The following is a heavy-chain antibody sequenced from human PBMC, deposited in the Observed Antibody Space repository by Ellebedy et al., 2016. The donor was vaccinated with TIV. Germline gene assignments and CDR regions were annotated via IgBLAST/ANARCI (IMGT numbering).Heavy chain of an antibody. Sequence: PGGSLRLSCAASGFTLSNYGMHWVRQAAGKGLEWVAVISYDGSNKYYADSVKGRFTISRDSSKNTLYLQMNSLRAEDTAVYYCARDLDKSSGWYGGAAYWGQGTLVTVSS. CDR2: ISYDGSNK. D-gene: IGHD6-19*01. V-gene: IGHV3-30*03. CDR1: GFTLSNYG. CDR3: ARDLDKSSGWYGGAAY. J-gene: IGHJ4*02.